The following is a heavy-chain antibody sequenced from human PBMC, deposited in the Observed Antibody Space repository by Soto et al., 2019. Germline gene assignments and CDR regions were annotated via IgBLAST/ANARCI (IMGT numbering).Heavy chain of an antibody. CDR3: ARASEWLLLHTPFDY. CDR2: IYYSGST. J-gene: IGHJ4*02. V-gene: IGHV4-31*03. CDR1: GCSISSGGYY. D-gene: IGHD3-22*01. Sequence: SETLSLTCTFSGCSISSGGYYLSWIRQHPGKGLEWIGYIYYSGSTYYNPSLKSRVTISVDTSKNQFSLKLSSVTAADTAVYYCARASEWLLLHTPFDYWGQGTLVTVSS.